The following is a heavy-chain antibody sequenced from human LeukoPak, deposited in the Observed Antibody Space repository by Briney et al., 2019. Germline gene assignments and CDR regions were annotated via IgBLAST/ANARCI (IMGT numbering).Heavy chain of an antibody. Sequence: GGSLRLSCAAFGFTFSSYAMPWVRQAPGKGLEWVAVISYDGSNKYYADSVKGRFTISRDNSKNTLYLQMNSLRAEDTAVYYCARDRYSSGWYKGDFDYWGQGTLVTVSS. CDR3: ARDRYSSGWYKGDFDY. J-gene: IGHJ4*02. CDR1: GFTFSSYA. D-gene: IGHD6-19*01. CDR2: ISYDGSNK. V-gene: IGHV3-30-3*01.